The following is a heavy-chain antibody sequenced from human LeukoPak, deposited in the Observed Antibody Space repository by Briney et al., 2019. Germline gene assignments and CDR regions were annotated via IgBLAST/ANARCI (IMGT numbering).Heavy chain of an antibody. CDR3: ASDKYSSGWYVPSVYFDY. J-gene: IGHJ4*02. CDR1: GYTVTGYY. CDR2: INPNSGGT. D-gene: IGHD6-19*01. Sequence: GASVKVSCKASGYTVTGYYMQWVRQAPGQGLEGMGWINPNSGGTNYAQKFQGRVTMTSDTSISTAYMELSRLSSDATAVYYCASDKYSSGWYVPSVYFDYWGQGTLVTVSS. V-gene: IGHV1-2*02.